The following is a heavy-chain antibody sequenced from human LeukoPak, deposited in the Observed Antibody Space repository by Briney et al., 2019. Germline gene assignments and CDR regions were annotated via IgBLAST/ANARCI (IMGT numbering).Heavy chain of an antibody. CDR3: ANYPAAGADY. J-gene: IGHJ4*02. D-gene: IGHD6-13*01. Sequence: GGSLRLSCSASGFTFRSYAMRWVRQAPGKGLEWVSAISGSGGRTYYADSVEGRFTISRDNSKNTLYLQMNSLRAEDTAVYYCANYPAAGADYWGQGTLVTVSS. CDR1: GFTFRSYA. V-gene: IGHV3-23*01. CDR2: ISGSGGRT.